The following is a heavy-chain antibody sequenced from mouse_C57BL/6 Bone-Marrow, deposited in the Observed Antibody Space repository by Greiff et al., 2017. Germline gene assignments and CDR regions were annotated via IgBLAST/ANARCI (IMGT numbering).Heavy chain of an antibody. D-gene: IGHD2-5*01. CDR1: GYTFTDDA. CDR2: ISTYYVDA. CDR3: AREAYYSNYAFAY. V-gene: IGHV1-67*01. J-gene: IGHJ3*01. Sequence: VKLMESGPELVRPGVSVKISCMGSGYTFTDDAMHWVKQSHAKSLEWIGVISTYYVDASYNQKFKDKATMTVDKSSSTAYMELARLTSEDSAVYYCAREAYYSNYAFAYWGQKTLVTVSA.